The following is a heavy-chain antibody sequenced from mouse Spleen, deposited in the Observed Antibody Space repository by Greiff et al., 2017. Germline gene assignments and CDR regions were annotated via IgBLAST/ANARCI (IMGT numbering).Heavy chain of an antibody. J-gene: IGHJ4*01. CDR3: ARRDYYPMDY. Sequence: VKLVESGAELVKPGASVKMSCKASGYTFTSYWITWVKQRPGQGLEWIGDIYPGSGSTNYNEKFKSKATLTVDTSSSTAYMQLSSLTSEDSAVYYCARRDYYPMDYWGQGTSVTVSS. V-gene: IGHV1-55*01. CDR2: IYPGSGST. CDR1: GYTFTSYW.